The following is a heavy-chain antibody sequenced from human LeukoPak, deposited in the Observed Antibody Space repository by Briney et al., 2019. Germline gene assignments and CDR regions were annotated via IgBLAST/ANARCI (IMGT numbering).Heavy chain of an antibody. CDR3: AKDVLRWAFDY. J-gene: IGHJ4*02. D-gene: IGHD3-16*01. CDR2: FGGTGDI. Sequence: GGSLRLSCAASGFTFSTTAMAGVRQAPGKGLELVAGFGGTGDIHYADSVRGRFTISRDNSKGILYLQMDSLSAQDTAVYYCAKDVLRWAFDYWGQGTLVTVSS. CDR1: GFTFSTTA. V-gene: IGHV3-23*01.